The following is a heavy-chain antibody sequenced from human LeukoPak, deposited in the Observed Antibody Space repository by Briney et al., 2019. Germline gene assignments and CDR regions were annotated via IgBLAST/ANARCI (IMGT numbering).Heavy chain of an antibody. CDR1: GGSISSYY. D-gene: IGHD7-27*01. J-gene: IGHJ4*02. V-gene: IGHV4-59*08. Sequence: SETLSLTCTASGGSISSYYWSWIRQPPGKGLEWIGYIYYSGSTNYNPSLKSRVTISVDTSKNQFSLKLSSVTAADTAVYYCARHRTGEVDHWGQGTLVTVSS. CDR2: IYYSGST. CDR3: ARHRTGEVDH.